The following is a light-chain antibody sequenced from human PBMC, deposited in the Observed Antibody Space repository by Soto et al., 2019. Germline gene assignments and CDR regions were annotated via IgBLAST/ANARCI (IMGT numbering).Light chain of an antibody. J-gene: IGKJ3*01. CDR1: QSISSSY. CDR3: QQYGSSPVT. Sequence: EIVLTQSPGTLSLSPGERATLSCRASQSISSSYLAWYQQKPGQAPRLLIYDASSRATGIQDRFSGSGSGTDFTLTISRLEPEDFAVYYCQQYGSSPVTFGPGTKVDIK. V-gene: IGKV3-20*01. CDR2: DAS.